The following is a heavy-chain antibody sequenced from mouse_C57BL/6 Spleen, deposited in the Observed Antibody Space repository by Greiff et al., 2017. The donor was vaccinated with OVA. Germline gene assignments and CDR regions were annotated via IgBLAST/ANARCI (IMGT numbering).Heavy chain of an antibody. CDR2: INPNNGGT. J-gene: IGHJ2*01. CDR1: GYTFTDYY. CDR3: ARTDYYYGSSYPYYFDY. D-gene: IGHD1-1*01. V-gene: IGHV1-26*01. Sequence: EVQLQQSGPELVKPGASVKISCKASGYTFTDYYMNWVKQSHGKSLEWIGDINPNNGGTSYNQKFKGKATLTVDKSYSTAYMELRSLTSEDSAVYYCARTDYYYGSSYPYYFDYWGQGTTLTVSS.